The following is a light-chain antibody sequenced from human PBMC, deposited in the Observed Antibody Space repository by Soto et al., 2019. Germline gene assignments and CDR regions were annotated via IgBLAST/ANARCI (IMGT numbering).Light chain of an antibody. CDR2: GAS. Sequence: EIVLTQSPVTLSLSPGERATLSCRASQSVSSFLAWYQQKPGQAPRLLIYGASSRATGIPDRFSGSGSGTDFTLTISRLEPEDFAVYHCQQYGSSPWTFGQGTKVDIK. CDR3: QQYGSSPWT. V-gene: IGKV3-20*01. J-gene: IGKJ1*01. CDR1: QSVSSF.